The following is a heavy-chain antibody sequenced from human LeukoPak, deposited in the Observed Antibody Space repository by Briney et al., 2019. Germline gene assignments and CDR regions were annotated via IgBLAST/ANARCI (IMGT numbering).Heavy chain of an antibody. Sequence: PLETLSLTCTVSGGSISSYYWSWIRQPPGKGLEWIGYIYYSGSTNYNPSLKSRVTISVDTSKNQFSLKLSSVTAADTAVYYCARNYDYVWGSYPPRGFDPWGQGTLVTVSS. CDR3: ARNYDYVWGSYPPRGFDP. CDR1: GGSISSYY. V-gene: IGHV4-59*01. D-gene: IGHD3-16*02. CDR2: IYYSGST. J-gene: IGHJ5*02.